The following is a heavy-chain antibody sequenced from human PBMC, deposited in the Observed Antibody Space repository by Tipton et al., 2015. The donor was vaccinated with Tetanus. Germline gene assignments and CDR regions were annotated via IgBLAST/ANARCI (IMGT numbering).Heavy chain of an antibody. Sequence: TLSLTCTVSGDSISSGPYSWSWLRQHPGKGLELIGYIYYSGTSYISPSLTRRVSIAVDTSRNQFSLNLTSVTAADTAVYYCARADYNFAKKGPFDSWGQGTQVIVSS. J-gene: IGHJ4*02. D-gene: IGHD3-3*01. CDR2: IYYSGTS. CDR3: ARADYNFAKKGPFDS. V-gene: IGHV4-31*03. CDR1: GDSISSGPYS.